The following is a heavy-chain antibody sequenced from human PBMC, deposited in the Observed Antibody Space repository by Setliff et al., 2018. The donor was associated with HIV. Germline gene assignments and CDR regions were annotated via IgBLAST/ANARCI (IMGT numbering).Heavy chain of an antibody. D-gene: IGHD5-12*01. V-gene: IGHV4-39*01. CDR1: GGSIIINDYY. Sequence: SETLSLTCTVSGGSIIINDYYWGWIRQSPGKGLEWIGSIVYSGTTYYNVSLESRVTISVDTSKNQFSLKLSSVTAADTAVYYCVRSGYSGHFDVWGQETMVTVSS. J-gene: IGHJ3*01. CDR2: IVYSGTT. CDR3: VRSGYSGHFDV.